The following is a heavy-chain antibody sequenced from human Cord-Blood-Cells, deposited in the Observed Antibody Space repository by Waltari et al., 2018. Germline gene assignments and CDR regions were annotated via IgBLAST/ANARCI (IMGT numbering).Heavy chain of an antibody. CDR1: GYTFTGYY. V-gene: IGHV1-2*02. Sequence: QVQLVQSGAEVKKPGASVKVSCKASGYTFTGYYMHWVRQAPGQGLEWMGWINPNSGGTNYEQKFQGRVTMTRDTSISTAYMELSRLRSDDTAVYYCARISSSWYAFDIWGQGTMVTVSS. CDR3: ARISSSWYAFDI. D-gene: IGHD6-13*01. CDR2: INPNSGGT. J-gene: IGHJ3*02.